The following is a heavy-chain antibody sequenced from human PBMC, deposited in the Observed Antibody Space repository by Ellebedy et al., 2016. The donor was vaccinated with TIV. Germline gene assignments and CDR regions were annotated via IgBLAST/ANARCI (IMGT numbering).Heavy chain of an antibody. CDR1: GYTFTSYY. Sequence: AASVKVSCKASGYTFTSYYMHWVRQAPGQGLEWMGIINPSGGSTSYAQKFQGRVTMTRDTSTSTVYMELSSLRSEDTAVYYWATEGGIVDGGSGVFDYWGQGTLVTVSS. J-gene: IGHJ4*02. CDR3: ATEGGIVDGGSGVFDY. CDR2: INPSGGST. V-gene: IGHV1-46*01. D-gene: IGHD1-26*01.